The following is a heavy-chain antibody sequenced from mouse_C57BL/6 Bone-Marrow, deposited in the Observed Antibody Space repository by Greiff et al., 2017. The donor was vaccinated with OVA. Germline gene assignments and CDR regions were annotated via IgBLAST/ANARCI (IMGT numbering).Heavy chain of an antibody. V-gene: IGHV1-55*01. CDR2: IYPGSGST. Sequence: VQLKQPGAELVKPGASVKMSCKASGYTFTSYWITWVKQRPGQGLEWIGDIYPGSGSTNYNEKFKSKATLTVDTSSSTAYMQLSSLTSEDSAVYYCAREGNDYDPAWFAYWGQGTLVTVSA. CDR1: GYTFTSYW. J-gene: IGHJ3*01. CDR3: AREGNDYDPAWFAY. D-gene: IGHD2-4*01.